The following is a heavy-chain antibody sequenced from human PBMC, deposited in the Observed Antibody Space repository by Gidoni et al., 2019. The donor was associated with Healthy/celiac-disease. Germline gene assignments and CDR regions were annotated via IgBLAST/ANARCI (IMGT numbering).Heavy chain of an antibody. CDR2: INPSGGST. Sequence: QVQLVQSGAEVKKPGASVKVSCKASGYTFTSYYMHWVRQAPGQGLEWMGIINPSGGSTSYAQKFQGRVTMTRDTSTSTVYMELSSLRSEDTAVYYCARELLNSIAAAASPYYYYGMDVWGQGTTVTVSS. J-gene: IGHJ6*02. CDR1: GYTFTSYY. D-gene: IGHD6-13*01. V-gene: IGHV1-46*01. CDR3: ARELLNSIAAAASPYYYYGMDV.